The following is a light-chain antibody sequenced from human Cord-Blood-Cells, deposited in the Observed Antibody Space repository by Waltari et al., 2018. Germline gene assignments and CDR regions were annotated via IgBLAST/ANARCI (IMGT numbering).Light chain of an antibody. CDR3: QQYNSYSRT. J-gene: IGKJ1*01. V-gene: IGKV1-5*01. Sequence: DLPITPSPPPRSASVGDRVTLTCRASQSISSWSAWYQQKPGKAPKLLIYDASSLESGVPSRFSGSGSGTEFTLTISSLQPDDFATYYCQQYNSYSRTFGQGTKVEIK. CDR2: DAS. CDR1: QSISSW.